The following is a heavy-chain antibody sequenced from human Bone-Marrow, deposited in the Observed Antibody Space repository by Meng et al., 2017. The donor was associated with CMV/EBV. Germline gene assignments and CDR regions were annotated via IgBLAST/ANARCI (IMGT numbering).Heavy chain of an antibody. CDR3: ARWLVVVPAAQIIYYGMEV. CDR1: GYIFSDNY. V-gene: IGHV1-18*04. D-gene: IGHD2-2*01. Sequence: ASVKVSCKASGYIFSDNYIHWVRQAPGQGLEWMGWISAYNGNTNYAQKLQGRVTMTTDTSTSTAYMELRSLRSDDTAVYYCARWLVVVPAAQIIYYGMEVWGQGTTVTVSS. J-gene: IGHJ6*02. CDR2: ISAYNGNT.